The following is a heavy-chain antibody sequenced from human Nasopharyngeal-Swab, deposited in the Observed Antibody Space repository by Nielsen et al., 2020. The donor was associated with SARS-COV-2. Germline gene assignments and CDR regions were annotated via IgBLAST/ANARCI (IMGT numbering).Heavy chain of an antibody. V-gene: IGHV3-7*01. D-gene: IGHD6-13*01. J-gene: IGHJ3*02. Sequence: WIRQPPGKGLEWVANIKQDGSEKYYVDSVKGRFTISRDNAKNSLYLQMNSLRAEDTAVYYCARDFRELVGAFDIWGQGTMVTVSS. CDR3: ARDFRELVGAFDI. CDR2: IKQDGSEK.